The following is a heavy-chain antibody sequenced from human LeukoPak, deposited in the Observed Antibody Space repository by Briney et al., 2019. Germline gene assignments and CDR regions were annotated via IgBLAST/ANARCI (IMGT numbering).Heavy chain of an antibody. Sequence: PGGSLRLSCAASGFTFSSYSMNWVRQAPGKGLEWVSSISSSSSYIYYADSVKGRFTISRDNAKNSLYLQMNSLRAEDTAVYYCARGPYSSSWYPTGYYYGMDVWGQGTTVTVSS. CDR1: GFTFSSYS. V-gene: IGHV3-21*01. J-gene: IGHJ6*02. D-gene: IGHD6-13*01. CDR3: ARGPYSSSWYPTGYYYGMDV. CDR2: ISSSSSYI.